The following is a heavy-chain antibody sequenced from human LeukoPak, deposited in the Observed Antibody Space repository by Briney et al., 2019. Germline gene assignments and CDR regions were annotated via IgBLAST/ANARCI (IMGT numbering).Heavy chain of an antibody. CDR2: MYSGGST. V-gene: IGHV3-53*04. CDR1: GFTFSNVW. D-gene: IGHD5-24*01. J-gene: IGHJ2*01. Sequence: RGSLRLSCAASGFTFSNVWMSWVRQVPGKGLEWVSLMYSGGSTYYADSVKGRFMMSRLSSKNTLFLQINSLRTDDTAVYYCTRGDGSPNWYFDLWGRGTLVTVSS. CDR3: TRGDGSPNWYFDL.